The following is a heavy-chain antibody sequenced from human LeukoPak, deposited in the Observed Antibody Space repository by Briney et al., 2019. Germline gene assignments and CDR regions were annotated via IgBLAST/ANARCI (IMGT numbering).Heavy chain of an antibody. CDR1: GGSISSYY. J-gene: IGHJ6*03. CDR2: IYTSGST. V-gene: IGHV4-4*07. D-gene: IGHD1-26*01. Sequence: SETLSLTCTASGGSISSYYLSWIRQPAGKGLEWIGRIYTSGSTNYNPSLKSRVTMSVDTSKNQFSLKLSSVTAADTAVYYCARVGGSYYYYYYMDVWGKGTTVTVSS. CDR3: ARVGGSYYYYYYMDV.